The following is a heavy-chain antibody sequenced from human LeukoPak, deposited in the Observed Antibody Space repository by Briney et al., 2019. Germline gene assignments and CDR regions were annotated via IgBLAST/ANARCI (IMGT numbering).Heavy chain of an antibody. V-gene: IGHV4-59*08. Sequence: SETLSLTCTVSGGSISSYYWSWIRQPPGKGLEWIGYIYYSGSTNYNPPLKSRVTISDEPSQNQCSLKLSSVTAADTAVYYCARRADDSSGYFSAAFDIWGQGTMVTVSS. CDR2: IYYSGST. D-gene: IGHD3-22*01. CDR3: ARRADDSSGYFSAAFDI. J-gene: IGHJ3*02. CDR1: GGSISSYY.